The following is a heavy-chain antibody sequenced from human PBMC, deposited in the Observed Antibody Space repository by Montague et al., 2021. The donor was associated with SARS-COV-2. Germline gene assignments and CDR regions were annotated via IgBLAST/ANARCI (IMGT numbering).Heavy chain of an antibody. V-gene: IGHV3-33*08. Sequence: SLRLSCAASGFTFSSYAMHWVRQAPGKGLEWVAVIWYDGSNKYYADSVKGRFTISRDNSKNTLYLQMNSLRAEDTAVYYCARDVYYYDSSGYYYGRYYYYGMDVWGQGTTVTVSS. D-gene: IGHD3-22*01. CDR1: GFTFSSYA. J-gene: IGHJ6*02. CDR3: ARDVYYYDSSGYYYGRYYYYGMDV. CDR2: IWYDGSNK.